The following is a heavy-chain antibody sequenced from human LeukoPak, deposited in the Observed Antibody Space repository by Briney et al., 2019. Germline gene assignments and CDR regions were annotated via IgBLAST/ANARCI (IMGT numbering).Heavy chain of an antibody. CDR1: GYTFTGYY. D-gene: IGHD6-13*01. Sequence: ASVKVSCKASGYTFTGYYMHWVRQAPGQGLEWMGWINPNSGGTNYAQKFQGRVTMTRDTSISTAYMELSRLRPDDTAVYYCAREGRSSSRAIYNWFDPWGQGTLVTVSS. V-gene: IGHV1-2*02. J-gene: IGHJ5*02. CDR3: AREGRSSSRAIYNWFDP. CDR2: INPNSGGT.